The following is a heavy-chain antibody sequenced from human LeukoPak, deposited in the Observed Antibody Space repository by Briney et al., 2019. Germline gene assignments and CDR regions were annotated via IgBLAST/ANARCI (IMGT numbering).Heavy chain of an antibody. CDR2: VWADGSKE. J-gene: IGHJ4*02. CDR3: ARDRGGNAPHDY. CDR1: GFLFTMYG. D-gene: IGHD2-15*01. V-gene: IGHV3-33*01. Sequence: GGSLRLSCETSGFLFTMYGMHWVRQAPGKGLEWVAIVWADGSKEDYADSVKGRFTISRDRFTSTLYLQMDNLRAEDTAIYYCARDRGGNAPHDYWGQGTLVIVSS.